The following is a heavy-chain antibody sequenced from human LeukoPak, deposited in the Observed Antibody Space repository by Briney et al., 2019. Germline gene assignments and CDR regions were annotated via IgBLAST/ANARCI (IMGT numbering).Heavy chain of an antibody. CDR3: ASDPHETYYYDSSPHYHYYMDV. V-gene: IGHV1-69*13. CDR1: GGTFNSYD. Sequence: SVKVSCKASGGTFNSYDISWVRQAPGQGLEWMGGIIPIFGTANYAQKFQGRVTITADEYTSTDYMEVRSLRSEDTAVYYCASDPHETYYYDSSPHYHYYMDVWGKGTTVTVSS. J-gene: IGHJ6*03. D-gene: IGHD3-22*01. CDR2: IIPIFGTA.